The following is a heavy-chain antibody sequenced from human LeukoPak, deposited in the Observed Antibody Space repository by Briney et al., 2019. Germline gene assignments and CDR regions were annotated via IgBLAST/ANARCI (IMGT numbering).Heavy chain of an antibody. D-gene: IGHD6-6*01. CDR3: AKWNHVGTAARRSYYFDY. Sequence: QAGGSLRLSCAASGFTFSSYGMHWVRQAPGKGLEWVAVIWYDGSNKYYADSVKGRFTISRDNSKNTLYLQMNSLRAEDTAVYYCAKWNHVGTAARRSYYFDYWGQGTLVTVSS. CDR1: GFTFSSYG. CDR2: IWYDGSNK. J-gene: IGHJ4*02. V-gene: IGHV3-30*02.